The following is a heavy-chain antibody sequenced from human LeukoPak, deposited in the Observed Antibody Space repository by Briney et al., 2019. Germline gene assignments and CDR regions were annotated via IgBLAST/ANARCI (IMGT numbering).Heavy chain of an antibody. D-gene: IGHD3-3*01. Sequence: ASVKVSCKASGYTFTSYYMHWVRQAPGQGLEWMGIINPSGGSTSYAQKFQGRVTMTRDTSTSTVYMELSSLRSEDTAAYYCAATDRFLDPNWSKRQISTGSRFDYWGQGTLVTVSS. CDR1: GYTFTSYY. CDR3: AATDRFLDPNWSKRQISTGSRFDY. J-gene: IGHJ4*02. CDR2: INPSGGST. V-gene: IGHV1-46*01.